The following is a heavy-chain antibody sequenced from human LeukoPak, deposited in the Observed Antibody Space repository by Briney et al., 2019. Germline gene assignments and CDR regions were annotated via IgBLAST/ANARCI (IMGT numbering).Heavy chain of an antibody. CDR2: INGRRTGI. J-gene: IGHJ6*02. CDR3: VKGRHPYSSYSGTFDPDSYSGMDV. Sequence: GGSLRLSCVASGFPFNTYAMTWVREAPGKGPGWVSVINGRRTGIYYAESVKGRFTISRDNSKNTLYLQMSFLRAGDTAVYYCVKGRHPYSSYSGTFDPDSYSGMDVWGQGTTVIVSS. V-gene: IGHV3-23*01. CDR1: GFPFNTYA. D-gene: IGHD3-10*01.